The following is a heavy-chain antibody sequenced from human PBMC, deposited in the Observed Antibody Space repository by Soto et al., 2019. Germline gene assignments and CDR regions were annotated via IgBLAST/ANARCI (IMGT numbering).Heavy chain of an antibody. CDR1: GFNFPTFW. J-gene: IGHJ4*02. CDR2: IYPDDSDT. V-gene: IGHV5-51*01. Sequence: GESLKISCKDSGFNFPTFWIAWVRQMPGKGLEWMGTIYPDDSDTRYSPSFQGRFTISRDNSQNTLYLQMDSLRAEDTAVFYCARSLVIFGVIARFDNWGQGTPVTVSS. CDR3: ARSLVIFGVIARFDN. D-gene: IGHD3-3*01.